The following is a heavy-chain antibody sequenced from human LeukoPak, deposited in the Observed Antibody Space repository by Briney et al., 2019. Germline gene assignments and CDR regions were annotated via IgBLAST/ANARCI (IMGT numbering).Heavy chain of an antibody. J-gene: IGHJ6*02. CDR1: GYTFTSYD. CDR3: ARVVGCSSTSCYLYYYYYYGMDV. D-gene: IGHD2-2*01. Sequence: GASVKVSCKASGYTFTSYDINWVRQATGQGLEWMGWMNPNSGNTGYAQKFQGRVTMTRNTSISTAYMELSSLRSEDTAVYYCARVVGCSSTSCYLYYYYYYGMDVWGQGTTVTVSS. CDR2: MNPNSGNT. V-gene: IGHV1-8*01.